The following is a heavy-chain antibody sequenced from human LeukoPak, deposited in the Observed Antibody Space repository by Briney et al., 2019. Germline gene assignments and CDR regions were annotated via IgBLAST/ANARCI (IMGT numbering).Heavy chain of an antibody. D-gene: IGHD3-10*01. Sequence: PSETLSLTCSVSGGSMSRYYWSWVRQPPGKGLEWVGYIYHSGSTNYNPSLKNRVTISVDTSKNQFSLKLSSVTAADTAVYYCARRNYGGNSGRYWYFDLWGRGTLVTVSS. J-gene: IGHJ2*01. CDR3: ARRNYGGNSGRYWYFDL. CDR2: IYHSGST. CDR1: GGSMSRYY. V-gene: IGHV4-59*01.